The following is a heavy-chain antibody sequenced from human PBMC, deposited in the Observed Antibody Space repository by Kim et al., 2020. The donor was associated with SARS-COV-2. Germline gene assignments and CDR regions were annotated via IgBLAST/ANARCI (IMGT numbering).Heavy chain of an antibody. J-gene: IGHJ4*01. CDR3: AKVEGDDYGDYEGVFDY. CDR1: GFTFSSYG. Sequence: GGSLRLSCAASGFTFSSYGMHWVRQAPGKGLEWVAVISYDGSNKYYADSVKGRFTISRDNSKNTLYLQMNSLRAEDTAVYYCAKVEGDDYGDYEGVFDY. CDR2: ISYDGSNK. V-gene: IGHV3-30*18. D-gene: IGHD4-17*01.